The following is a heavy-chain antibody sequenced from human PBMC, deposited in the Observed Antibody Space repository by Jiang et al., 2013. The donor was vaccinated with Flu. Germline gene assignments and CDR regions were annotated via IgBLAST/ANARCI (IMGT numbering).Heavy chain of an antibody. CDR2: INTDASTT. Sequence: VQLVESGGGLVQPGGSLRLSCAASGFSFNTYWMHWVRQAPGKGLVWISRINTDASTTTYADFAKGRFTISRDNAKNMLYLQMSSLRVDDTAVYFCARALGPIDVKRRTPSQMRYYFAMDVWGQGTTVTVAS. CDR1: GFSFNTYW. J-gene: IGHJ6*02. D-gene: IGHD1-1*01. V-gene: IGHV3-74*01. CDR3: ARALGPIDVKRRTPSQMRYYFAMDV.